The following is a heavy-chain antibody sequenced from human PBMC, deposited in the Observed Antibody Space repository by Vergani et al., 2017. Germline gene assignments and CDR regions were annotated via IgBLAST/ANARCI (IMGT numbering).Heavy chain of an antibody. CDR2: INPNSGGT. D-gene: IGHD4-17*01. Sequence: QVQLVQSGAEVKKPGASVKVSCKASGYTFTGYYMHWVRQAPGQGLEWMGWINPNSGGTNYAQKFQGRVTMTRDTSISTAYMELSRLRSDDTAVYYCARDLDGDYARQYDYYYYMDVWGKGTTVTVSS. CDR3: ARDLDGDYARQYDYYYYMDV. J-gene: IGHJ6*03. CDR1: GYTFTGYY. V-gene: IGHV1-2*02.